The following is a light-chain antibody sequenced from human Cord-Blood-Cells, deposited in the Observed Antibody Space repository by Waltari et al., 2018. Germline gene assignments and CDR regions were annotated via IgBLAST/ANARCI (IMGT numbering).Light chain of an antibody. J-gene: IGLJ3*02. Sequence: QSALTQPASVSGSPGQSITISCTGTSSDVGGYNYVSWYQQHPGKAPKLMIYDVSKRPSGVSNRFSGSKSGNTASLTISGLQAEDEADYYCSSYTGSSIWVFGGGTKLTVL. CDR2: DVS. V-gene: IGLV2-14*01. CDR3: SSYTGSSIWV. CDR1: SSDVGGYNY.